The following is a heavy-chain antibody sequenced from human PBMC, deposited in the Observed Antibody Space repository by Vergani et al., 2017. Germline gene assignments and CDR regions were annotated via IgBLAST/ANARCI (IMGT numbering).Heavy chain of an antibody. Sequence: LQLVQSGAEVKKPGASVKVSCKASGYTFTSHYMHWVRQAPGQGLEWMGIINPSGGSTSYAQKFQGRVTMTRDTSTSTVYMELSSLRSEDTAVYYCARDSRYCSSTSCYVGRDWFDPWGQGTLVTVSS. CDR2: INPSGGST. D-gene: IGHD2-2*01. J-gene: IGHJ5*02. CDR3: ARDSRYCSSTSCYVGRDWFDP. V-gene: IGHV1-46*01. CDR1: GYTFTSHY.